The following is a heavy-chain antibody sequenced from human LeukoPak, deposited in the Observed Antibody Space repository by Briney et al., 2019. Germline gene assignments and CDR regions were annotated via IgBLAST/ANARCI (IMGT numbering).Heavy chain of an antibody. J-gene: IGHJ4*02. CDR2: ISGSGGST. V-gene: IGHV3-23*01. Sequence: GGSLRLSCAASGFTFSSYAMSWVRQAPGKGLEWVSAISGSGGSTYYADSVKGRFTISRDNSKNTLYLQMNSLRAEDTAVYYCVKDFSGIVVVVAAFHFDYWGQGTLVTVSS. CDR1: GFTFSSYA. D-gene: IGHD2-15*01. CDR3: VKDFSGIVVVVAAFHFDY.